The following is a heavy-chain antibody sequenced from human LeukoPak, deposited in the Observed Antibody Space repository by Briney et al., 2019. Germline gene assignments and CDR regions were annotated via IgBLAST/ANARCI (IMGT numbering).Heavy chain of an antibody. CDR3: TLPWGSGSYYDY. CDR1: GFTFSRYE. CDR2: IKSKTDGGTT. D-gene: IGHD3-10*01. J-gene: IGHJ4*02. V-gene: IGHV3-15*01. Sequence: GGSLRLSCAASGFTFSRYEMNWVRQAPGKGLEWVGHIKSKTDGGTTDYAAPVKGRFTISRDDSKNTLFLQMNSLKTEDTAVYYCTLPWGSGSYYDYWGQGTLVTVSS.